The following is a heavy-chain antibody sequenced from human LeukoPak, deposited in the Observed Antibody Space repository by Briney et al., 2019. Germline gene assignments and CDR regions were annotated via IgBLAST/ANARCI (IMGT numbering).Heavy chain of an antibody. J-gene: IGHJ3*02. V-gene: IGHV4-34*01. CDR1: GGSLSGYY. D-gene: IGHD3-10*01. CDR2: NNHSGST. Sequence: SETLSLTCAVYGGSLSGYYWSWIRQPPGKGLEWIGENNHSGSTNYNPSLKSRVTISVDTSKNQLSLKLSSVSAADTAVYYCASQDRRRITMVRGVIDIWGQGTMVTVSS. CDR3: ASQDRRRITMVRGVIDI.